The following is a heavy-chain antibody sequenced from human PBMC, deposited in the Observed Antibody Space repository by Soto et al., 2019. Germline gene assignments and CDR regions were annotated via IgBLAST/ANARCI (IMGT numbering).Heavy chain of an antibody. J-gene: IGHJ3*02. CDR1: GFTFSNYG. Sequence: EVQLLESGGGLVQPGGSLRLSCAASGFTFSNYGMSWVRQAPGKGLEWVSVMSGSGDDAYYADSVKGRFTISRDNSKNMLYLQMNSLRAEDTAVYFCAKASHCNKGRCSLGLIGDRAFDIWGQGTMVTVSS. CDR2: MSGSGDDA. CDR3: AKASHCNKGRCSLGLIGDRAFDI. D-gene: IGHD2-8*01. V-gene: IGHV3-23*01.